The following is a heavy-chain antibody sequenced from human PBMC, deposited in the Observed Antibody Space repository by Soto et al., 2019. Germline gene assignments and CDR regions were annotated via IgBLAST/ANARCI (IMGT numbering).Heavy chain of an antibody. Sequence: PGGSLRLSCAASGFTVSNNYLSWVRQAPGKGLQWVSLIYSDGGTDYAESVKGRFTISRDNSKNTLYLQMNSLKAEDTAIYYCATRMTAAPSGGQGPLVTVPS. CDR3: ATRMTAAPS. CDR2: IYSDGGT. V-gene: IGHV3-66*01. J-gene: IGHJ4*02. CDR1: GFTVSNNY. D-gene: IGHD2-21*02.